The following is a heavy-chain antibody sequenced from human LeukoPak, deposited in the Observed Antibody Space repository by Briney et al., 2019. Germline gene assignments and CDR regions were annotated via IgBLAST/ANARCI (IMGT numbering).Heavy chain of an antibody. CDR1: GGSFSGYY. CDR2: INHSGST. CDR3: ARVGGNGEGYFDY. Sequence: PSETLTLTCAVYGGSFSGYYWSWIRQPPGKGLEWIGEINHSGSTNYNPSLKSRVTISVDTSKNQFSLKLSSVTAADTAVYYCARVGGNGEGYFDYWGQGTLVTVSS. V-gene: IGHV4-34*01. J-gene: IGHJ4*02. D-gene: IGHD2-8*01.